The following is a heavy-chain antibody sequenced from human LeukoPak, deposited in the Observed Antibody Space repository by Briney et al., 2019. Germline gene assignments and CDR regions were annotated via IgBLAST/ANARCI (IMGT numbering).Heavy chain of an antibody. CDR2: ISTTGSTT. Sequence: GGSLRLSCAASGFVFNNYAMSWVRQAPGKGLEWVSSISTTGSTTYYADSVRGRFTISRDNSQNTLSLQMDSLTAADTAVYSCATYDLWTTYYTFQYWGQGTLVSVSS. CDR1: GFVFNNYA. V-gene: IGHV3-23*01. D-gene: IGHD3-3*01. CDR3: ATYDLWTTYYTFQY. J-gene: IGHJ4*02.